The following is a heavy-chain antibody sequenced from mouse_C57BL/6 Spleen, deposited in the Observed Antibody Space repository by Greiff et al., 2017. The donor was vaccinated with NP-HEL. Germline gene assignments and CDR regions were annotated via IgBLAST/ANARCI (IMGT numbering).Heavy chain of an antibody. V-gene: IGHV1-50*01. D-gene: IGHD1-1*01. CDR3: ARTSITTVVAPFDY. CDR2: IDPSDSYT. CDR1: GYTFTSYW. J-gene: IGHJ2*01. Sequence: QVQLQQPGAELVKPGASVKLSCKASGYTFTSYWMQWVKQRPGQGLEWIGEIDPSDSYTNYNQKFKGKATLTVDTSSSTADMQRSSLTSEDSAVYYCARTSITTVVAPFDYWGQGTTLTVSS.